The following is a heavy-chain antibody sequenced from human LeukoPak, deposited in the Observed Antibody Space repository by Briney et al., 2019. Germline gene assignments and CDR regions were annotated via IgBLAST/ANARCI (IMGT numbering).Heavy chain of an antibody. D-gene: IGHD6-13*01. V-gene: IGHV4-39*01. Sequence: PSETLSLTCSVSGGSINNNNYYWGWIRQPPGKGLEWIGSFYYSGNSYYNPSLKSRATISGDTSKNQFSLNLISVTAADTAVYYCARRGTRYTSINWFDPWGHGTLVTVSS. CDR1: GGSINNNNYY. CDR2: FYYSGNS. J-gene: IGHJ5*02. CDR3: ARRGTRYTSINWFDP.